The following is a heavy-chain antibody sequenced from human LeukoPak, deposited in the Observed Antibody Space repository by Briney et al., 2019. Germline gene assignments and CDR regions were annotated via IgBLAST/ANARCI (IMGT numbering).Heavy chain of an antibody. CDR3: ARERIVGATDFDY. Sequence: GGSLRLSCAASGFTFNNYWMTWVRQAPGKGLEWVANIKPYGSETHYVDSVKGRFTISRDSAKNSLYLEMSSLRADDTAVYYCARERIVGATDFDYWGQGTLVTVSS. D-gene: IGHD1-26*01. J-gene: IGHJ4*02. CDR2: IKPYGSET. V-gene: IGHV3-7*01. CDR1: GFTFNNYW.